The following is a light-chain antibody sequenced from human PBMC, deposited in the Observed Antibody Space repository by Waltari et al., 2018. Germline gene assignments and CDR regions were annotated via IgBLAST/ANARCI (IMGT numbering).Light chain of an antibody. V-gene: IGKV3-11*01. Sequence: EIVLTQSPVIRSLSPGDRATLSCSASQSISSYLTCFQQKPGQSLRLLIYDASRSATGLPARFSGSGSGTYLTLTISSIVPEDFAVYDSKQRRNWLDTFGQGTKLEIK. CDR2: DAS. CDR3: KQRRNWLDT. J-gene: IGKJ2*01. CDR1: QSISSY.